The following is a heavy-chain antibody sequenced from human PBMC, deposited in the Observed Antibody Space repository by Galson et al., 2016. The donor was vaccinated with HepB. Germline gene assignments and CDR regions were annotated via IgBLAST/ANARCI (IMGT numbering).Heavy chain of an antibody. CDR1: GXXFSSYA. Sequence: RLSCAASGXXFSSYAXSWIRXAPGKGLEXXXAIRGNGYSTYYADSVRGRFAISRDNSKNTLYLQMNSLRAEDTAVYYCAKGYGFWTAFDTWGQGTLVTVSS. J-gene: IGHJ5*02. D-gene: IGHD3-3*01. CDR3: AKGYGFWTAFDT. CDR2: IRGNGYST. V-gene: IGHV3-23*01.